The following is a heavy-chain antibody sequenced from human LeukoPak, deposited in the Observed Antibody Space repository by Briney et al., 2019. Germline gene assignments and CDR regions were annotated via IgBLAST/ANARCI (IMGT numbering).Heavy chain of an antibody. J-gene: IGHJ5*02. V-gene: IGHV4-38-2*02. D-gene: IGHD3-22*01. CDR3: ARESSAVAHTMMRDWLDP. CDR1: GYSINFGHL. CDR2: INHSGRT. Sequence: SETLALTCDVSGYSINFGHLWGWIRQPPGKGLEWIASINHSGRTYYTPSLKSRVTISVDTLKNQFSLKVTSVTAEDTAMYFCARESSAVAHTMMRDWLDPWGQGTLVTVSS.